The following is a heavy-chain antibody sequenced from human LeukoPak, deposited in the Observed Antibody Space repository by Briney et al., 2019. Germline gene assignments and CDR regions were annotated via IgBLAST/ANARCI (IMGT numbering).Heavy chain of an antibody. Sequence: PGGSLRLSCAASGFTFNTFDMTWVRQAPGKGLEWVSYISSGSSSRYYADSVKGRFTISRDNAKNSLYLQMNSLRAEDTAVYFCARLRYYAVDVWGQGTTAIVSS. CDR2: ISSGSSSR. CDR1: GFTFNTFD. CDR3: ARLRYYAVDV. J-gene: IGHJ6*02. V-gene: IGHV3-48*01.